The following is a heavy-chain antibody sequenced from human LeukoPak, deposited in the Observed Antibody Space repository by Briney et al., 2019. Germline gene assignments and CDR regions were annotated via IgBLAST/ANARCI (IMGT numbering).Heavy chain of an antibody. V-gene: IGHV3-23*01. CDR3: AKSGYNRFDY. CDR2: ISGSGTST. Sequence: GGSLRLSCAASGFTFSSYAMNWVRQAPGKGLEWVSVISGSGTSTYYADSVKGRFTISRDNSKNTLYLQMNSLIAEDTAVYYCAKSGYNRFDYWGQGTRVTVSS. D-gene: IGHD5-24*01. CDR1: GFTFSSYA. J-gene: IGHJ4*02.